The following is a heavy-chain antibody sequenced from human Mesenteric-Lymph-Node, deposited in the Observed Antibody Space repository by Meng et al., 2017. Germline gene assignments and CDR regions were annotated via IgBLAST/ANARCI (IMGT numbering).Heavy chain of an antibody. CDR2: ISWDGGST. Sequence: GESLKISCAASGFTFDDYAMHWVRQAPGKGLEWVSLISWDGGSTYYADSVKGRFTISRDNSKNSLYLQMNSLRAEDTAVYYCARARVRAVAGSGFDYWGQGTLVTVSS. CDR3: ARARVRAVAGSGFDY. J-gene: IGHJ4*02. D-gene: IGHD6-19*01. V-gene: IGHV3-43D*03. CDR1: GFTFDDYA.